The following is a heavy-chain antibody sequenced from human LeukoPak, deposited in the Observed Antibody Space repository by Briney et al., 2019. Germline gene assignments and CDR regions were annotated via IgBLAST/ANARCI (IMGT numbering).Heavy chain of an antibody. CDR1: GGSFSGYY. Sequence: PSETLSLTCAVYGGSFSGYYWSWIRQPPGRGLEWIGEINHSGSTNYNPSLKSRVTISVDTSKNQFSLKLSSVTAADTAVYYCARGGLYNYYDSSGYWPWGQGTLVTVSS. V-gene: IGHV4-34*01. CDR2: INHSGST. D-gene: IGHD3-22*01. J-gene: IGHJ4*02. CDR3: ARGGLYNYYDSSGYWP.